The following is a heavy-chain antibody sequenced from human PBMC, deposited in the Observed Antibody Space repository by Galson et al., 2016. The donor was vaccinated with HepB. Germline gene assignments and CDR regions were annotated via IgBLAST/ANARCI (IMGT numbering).Heavy chain of an antibody. D-gene: IGHD3-10*01. V-gene: IGHV3-23*01. Sequence: SLRLSCAASGYTFSSSTVSWVRQAPGKAPEWVSSIIASGDRTHYGDSVKGRFTISRDNSKNTLYLKMNSLGVDDTGVYYCAKDRRGPQAGTWYFENWGQGTLITVSP. CDR3: AKDRRGPQAGTWYFEN. J-gene: IGHJ4*02. CDR2: IIASGDRT. CDR1: GYTFSSST.